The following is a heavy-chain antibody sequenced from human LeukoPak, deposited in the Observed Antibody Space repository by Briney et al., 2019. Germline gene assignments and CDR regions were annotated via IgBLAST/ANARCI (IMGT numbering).Heavy chain of an antibody. J-gene: IGHJ4*02. D-gene: IGHD1-26*01. V-gene: IGHV3-9*01. CDR1: GFTFDDYA. CDR2: ISWNSGSI. CDR3: AKDRSYSGSYSFDY. Sequence: GGSLRLSCAASGFTFDDYAMHWVRQAPGKGLEWASGISWNSGSIGYADSVKGRFTISRDNAKNSLYLQMNSLRAEDTALYYCAKDRSYSGSYSFDYWGQGTLVTVSS.